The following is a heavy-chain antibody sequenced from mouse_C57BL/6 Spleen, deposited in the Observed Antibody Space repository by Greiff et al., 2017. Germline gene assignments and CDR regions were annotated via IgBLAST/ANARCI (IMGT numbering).Heavy chain of an antibody. CDR2: IYPSDSET. Sequence: QVQLQQPGAELVRPGSSVKLSCKASGYTFTSYWMDWVKQRPGQGLEWIGNIYPSDSETHYNQKFKDKATLTVDKSSSTASMQLSSLTSEDSAVYYCARRLEVYFDYWGQGTTLTVSS. CDR1: GYTFTSYW. CDR3: ARRLEVYFDY. V-gene: IGHV1-61*01. J-gene: IGHJ2*01.